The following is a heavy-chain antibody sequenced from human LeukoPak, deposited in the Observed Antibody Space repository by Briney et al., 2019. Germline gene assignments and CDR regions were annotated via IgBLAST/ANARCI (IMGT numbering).Heavy chain of an antibody. V-gene: IGHV3-7*01. J-gene: IGHJ4*02. CDR3: ARDPFGSSSR. CDR1: GFTFSRHW. D-gene: IGHD6-13*01. CDR2: IKQDGSEK. Sequence: GGSLRLSCAASGFTFSRHWMSWVRQAPGKGLEWVANIKQDGSEKLYVDSVKGRFTISRDNAKNSLYLQMNSLRAEDTAVYYCARDPFGSSSRWGQGTLVTVSS.